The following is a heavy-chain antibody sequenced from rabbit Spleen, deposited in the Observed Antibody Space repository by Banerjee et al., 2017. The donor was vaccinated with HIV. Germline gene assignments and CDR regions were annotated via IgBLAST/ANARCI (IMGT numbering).Heavy chain of an antibody. V-gene: IGHV1S40*01. CDR1: GFDFSSSYW. J-gene: IGHJ3*01. Sequence: QSLEESGGDLVKPGGSLTLTCTASGFDFSSSYWIYWVRQAPGKGPEWIGCIYTGSSDNTYYANWAKGRFTISKASSTTVTLQMTSLTAADTATYFCARELTGVMGWNFGWWGQGTLVTGS. CDR2: IYTGSSDNT. CDR3: ARELTGVMGWNFGW. D-gene: IGHD4-1*01.